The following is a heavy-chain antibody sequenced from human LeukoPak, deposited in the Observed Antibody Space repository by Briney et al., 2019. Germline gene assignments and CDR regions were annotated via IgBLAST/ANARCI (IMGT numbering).Heavy chain of an antibody. Sequence: PSQTLSLTCTVSGGSISSGSYYWSWIRQPAGKGLEWIGRIYTSGSTYYNPSLKSRVTISVDTSKNQFSLKLSSVTAADTAVYYCASMRYFDWLAYDAFDIWGQGTMVTVSS. CDR2: IYTSGST. D-gene: IGHD3-9*01. V-gene: IGHV4-61*02. CDR3: ASMRYFDWLAYDAFDI. CDR1: GGSISSGSYY. J-gene: IGHJ3*02.